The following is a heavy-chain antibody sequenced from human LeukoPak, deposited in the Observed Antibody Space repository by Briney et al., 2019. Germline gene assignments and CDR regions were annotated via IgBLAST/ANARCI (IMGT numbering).Heavy chain of an antibody. V-gene: IGHV3-23*01. CDR1: GFXFSTYA. Sequence: GGSLRLSCTASGFXFSTYAMSWVRQAPGKGLEWVSGITAGGGSTYYADSVKGRFTVSRDSSKNTLYLQMSSLRVEDTAVYYCAKDGSSSHSFIKAQKHYFDYWGQGTLVTVSS. D-gene: IGHD1-26*01. J-gene: IGHJ4*02. CDR2: ITAGGGST. CDR3: AKDGSSSHSFIKAQKHYFDY.